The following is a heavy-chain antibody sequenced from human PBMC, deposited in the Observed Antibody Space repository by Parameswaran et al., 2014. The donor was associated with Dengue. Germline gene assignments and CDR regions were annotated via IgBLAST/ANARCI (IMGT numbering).Heavy chain of an antibody. J-gene: IGHJ6*02. Sequence: WVRQAPGQGLEWMGWISAYNGNTNYAQKFQGRVTMTTDTSTSTAYMELRSLRSDDTAVYYCARDRGKVLRGMDVWGQGTTVTVSS. CDR3: ARDRGKVLRGMDV. D-gene: IGHD2-15*01. CDR2: ISAYNGNT. V-gene: IGHV1-18*01.